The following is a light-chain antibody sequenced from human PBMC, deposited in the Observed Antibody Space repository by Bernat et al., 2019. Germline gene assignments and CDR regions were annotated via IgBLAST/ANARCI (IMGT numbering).Light chain of an antibody. CDR2: DAA. V-gene: IGKV1-9*01. Sequence: DIQLTQSPSFLSASVGDRVNITCRASQVIGSYLAWYQQKPGEAPNLLIYDAATLQSGVPSRFSGSGLGTEFPLTISSLQPEDSATYYCQQLDNFPITFGQGTRLEIK. CDR3: QQLDNFPIT. CDR1: QVIGSY. J-gene: IGKJ5*01.